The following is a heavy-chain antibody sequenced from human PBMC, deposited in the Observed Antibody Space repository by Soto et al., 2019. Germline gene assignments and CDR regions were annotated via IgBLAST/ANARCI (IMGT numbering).Heavy chain of an antibody. D-gene: IGHD1-26*01. CDR3: AKGGGSARDFDY. Sequence: GGSLRLSCTGSGFTFGNYGMHWVRQAPGKGLEWVASTSYDGNNKYYADSLKGRFTISRDNSKKMVYLQMTSLGPEDTAVYYCAKGGGSARDFDYWGQGALVTVSS. V-gene: IGHV3-30*18. CDR2: TSYDGNNK. J-gene: IGHJ4*02. CDR1: GFTFGNYG.